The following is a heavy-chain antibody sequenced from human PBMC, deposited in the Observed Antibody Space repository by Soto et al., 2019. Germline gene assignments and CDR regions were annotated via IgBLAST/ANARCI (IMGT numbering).Heavy chain of an antibody. J-gene: IGHJ4*02. V-gene: IGHV4-39*01. CDR1: GGSISSSSYY. Sequence: QLQLQESGPGLVKPSETLSLTCTVSGGSISSSSYYWGWIRQPPGKGLEWIGSIYYSGSTYYNPSLKSRVTISVDTSKNQFSLKLSSVTAADTAVYYCARHYDFWSGSPTRYYFDYWGQGTLVTVSS. CDR2: IYYSGST. CDR3: ARHYDFWSGSPTRYYFDY. D-gene: IGHD3-3*01.